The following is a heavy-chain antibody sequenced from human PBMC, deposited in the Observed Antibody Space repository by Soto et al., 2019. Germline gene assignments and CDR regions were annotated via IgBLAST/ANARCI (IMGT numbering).Heavy chain of an antibody. Sequence: GGSLRLSCAASGFTFSSYAMSWVRQAPGKGLEWVSAISGSGGSTYYADSVKGRFTISRDNSKNTLYLQMNSLRAEDTAVYYCAKVGGRGGTGGGSDYWGQGTLVTVSS. CDR2: ISGSGGST. CDR1: GFTFSSYA. V-gene: IGHV3-23*01. J-gene: IGHJ4*02. CDR3: AKVGGRGGTGGGSDY. D-gene: IGHD2-15*01.